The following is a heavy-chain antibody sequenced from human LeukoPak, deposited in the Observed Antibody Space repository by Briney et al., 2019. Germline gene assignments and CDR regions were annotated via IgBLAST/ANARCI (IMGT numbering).Heavy chain of an antibody. V-gene: IGHV4-39*07. CDR3: ARDEYSGSYNY. Sequence: PSETLSLTCTVSGGSISSSSYYWGWIRQPPGKGLEWIGSIYYSGSTYYNPSLKSRVTISVDTSKNQFSLKLSSVTAADTAVYYCARDEYSGSYNYWGQGTLVTVSS. CDR2: IYYSGST. CDR1: GGSISSSSYY. D-gene: IGHD1-26*01. J-gene: IGHJ4*02.